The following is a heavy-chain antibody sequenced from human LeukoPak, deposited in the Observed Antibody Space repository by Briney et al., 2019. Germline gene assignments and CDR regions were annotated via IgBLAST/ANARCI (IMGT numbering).Heavy chain of an antibody. V-gene: IGHV5-51*01. CDR3: ARRPGFIAAARGYFDY. CDR1: GYSFTRYW. J-gene: IGHJ4*02. D-gene: IGHD6-13*01. Sequence: GGSLNISCKGSGYSFTRYWIGWVRQMPGKGLGGGWVIYSGESDTIYSPSFQGQVTISADKSISTAYLQWSSLKASDTAMYYCARRPGFIAAARGYFDYWGQGTLVTVSS. CDR2: IYSGESDT.